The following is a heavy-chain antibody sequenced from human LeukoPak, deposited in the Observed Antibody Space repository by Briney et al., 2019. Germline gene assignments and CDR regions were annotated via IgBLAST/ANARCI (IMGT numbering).Heavy chain of an antibody. CDR1: GFTFSTFW. V-gene: IGHV3-7*04. Sequence: PGGSLRLSCAASGFTFSTFWMTWVRQAPGKGLEWVANIKQDGSEKYYVDSVKGRFTISRDNAKNSLYLQMNSLRAEDTAVYYCARGYSGYFYYWGQGTLVTVSS. CDR3: ARGYSGYFYY. J-gene: IGHJ4*02. D-gene: IGHD5-12*01. CDR2: IKQDGSEK.